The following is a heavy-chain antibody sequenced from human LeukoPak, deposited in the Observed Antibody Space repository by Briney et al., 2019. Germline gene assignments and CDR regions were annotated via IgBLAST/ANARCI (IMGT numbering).Heavy chain of an antibody. D-gene: IGHD2-21*02. CDR3: VSDLCGGDDQ. CDR2: LDEDGKTL. Sequence: GGSLRLPCSASGFTFNRYWMHWLGQAPGKGLVWVPSLDEDGKTLDYADSMKRRFTISRDKAKHTLYLQMSSLRDEDTAVYYCVSDLCGGDDQWGRGPLVSVSS. J-gene: IGHJ1*01. CDR1: GFTFNRYW. V-gene: IGHV3-74*01.